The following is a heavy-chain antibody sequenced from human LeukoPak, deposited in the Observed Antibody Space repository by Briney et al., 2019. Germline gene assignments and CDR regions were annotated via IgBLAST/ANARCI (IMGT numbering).Heavy chain of an antibody. Sequence: ASVKVSCKASGYTFTSYGISWVRQAPGQGLEWTGWISAYNGNTNYAQKLQGRVTMTTDTSTSTAYMELRSLRSDDTAVYYCARDVVVATTYYYGMDVWGQGTTVTVSS. J-gene: IGHJ6*02. V-gene: IGHV1-18*01. CDR2: ISAYNGNT. CDR1: GYTFTSYG. D-gene: IGHD2-15*01. CDR3: ARDVVVATTYYYGMDV.